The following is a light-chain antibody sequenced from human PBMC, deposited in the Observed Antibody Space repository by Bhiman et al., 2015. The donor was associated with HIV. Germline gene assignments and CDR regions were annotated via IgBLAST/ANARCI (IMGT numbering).Light chain of an antibody. CDR2: EVS. Sequence: QSALTQPPSASGSPGQSVTISCTGTSSDVGGYNYVSWYQQHPGKAPKLMIYEVSKRPSGVSNRFSGSKSGNTASLTISGLQAEDEADYYCSSYTSSSTYVFGGGTKVTVL. CDR3: SSYTSSSTYV. V-gene: IGLV2-14*01. J-gene: IGLJ1*01. CDR1: SSDVGGYNY.